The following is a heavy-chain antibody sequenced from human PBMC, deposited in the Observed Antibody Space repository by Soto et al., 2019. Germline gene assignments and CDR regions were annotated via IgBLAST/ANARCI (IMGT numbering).Heavy chain of an antibody. CDR2: IYYRGNT. J-gene: IGHJ4*02. CDR3: AREGGLYCSGGSCPVDY. Sequence: QLQLQESGPGLVKPSETLSLTCTVSGGSISSSSYYWGWIRQPPGKGLEWIGSIYYRGNTYYNPSWTTRIYVAGDTSKSQCSVELSAGTAADTSVYYCAREGGLYCSGGSCPVDYWGQGSRFTVSS. CDR1: GGSISSSSYY. D-gene: IGHD2-15*01. V-gene: IGHV4-39*02.